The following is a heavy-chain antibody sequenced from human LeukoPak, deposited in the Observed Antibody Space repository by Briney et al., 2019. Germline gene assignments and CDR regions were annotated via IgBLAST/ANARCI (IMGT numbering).Heavy chain of an antibody. CDR2: TSFDESNK. CDR1: GFTFSTYA. D-gene: IGHD6-19*01. J-gene: IGHJ4*02. CDR3: AVVAGRFPPDY. Sequence: GGSLRLSCAASGFTFSTYAMHWVRQAPGMGLEWVAFTSFDESNKFYADSVEGRFTISRDNSKKTLFLQMNNLRVDDTAIYYCAVVAGRFPPDYWGQGTLVTVSS. V-gene: IGHV3-30-3*01.